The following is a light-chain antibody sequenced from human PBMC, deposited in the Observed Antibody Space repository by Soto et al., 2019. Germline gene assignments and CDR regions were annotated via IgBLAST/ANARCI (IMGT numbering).Light chain of an antibody. Sequence: DIQMTQSPSTLSASVGDIITITCRASQNIDTYLNWYRQKPGKAPKLLIYDASSLQSGVQSRFSGSGSGTDFTLTISSLQPEDFATYYCQQSYSSVTCGGGTKVDIK. CDR2: DAS. J-gene: IGKJ4*01. CDR1: QNIDTY. V-gene: IGKV1-39*01. CDR3: QQSYSSVT.